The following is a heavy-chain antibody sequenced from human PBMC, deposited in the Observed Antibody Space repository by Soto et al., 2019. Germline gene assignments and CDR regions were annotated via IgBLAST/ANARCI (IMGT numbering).Heavy chain of an antibody. CDR3: ASPLARYGYNFDAFDI. D-gene: IGHD5-12*01. CDR1: GGTFSSYA. CDR2: IIPIFGTA. Sequence: GASVKVSCKASGGTFSSYAISWVRQALGQGLEWMGGIIPIFGTANYAQKFQGRVTITADESTSTAYMELGSLRSEDTAVYYCASPLARYGYNFDAFDIRGQRTMVTVSS. J-gene: IGHJ3*02. V-gene: IGHV1-69*13.